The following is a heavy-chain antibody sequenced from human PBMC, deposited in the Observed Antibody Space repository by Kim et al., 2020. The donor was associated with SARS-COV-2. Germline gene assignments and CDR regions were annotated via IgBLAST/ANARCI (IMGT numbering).Heavy chain of an antibody. CDR2: IYSGGSST. D-gene: IGHD6-13*01. J-gene: IGHJ4*02. V-gene: IGHV3-23*03. CDR1: GFTFSSYA. Sequence: GGSLRLSCAASGFTFSSYAMSWVRQAPGKGLEWVSVIYSGGSSTYYADSVKGRFTISRDNSKNTLYLQMNSLRAEDTAVYYCAKGDIAAADDYWGQGTLVTVSS. CDR3: AKGDIAAADDY.